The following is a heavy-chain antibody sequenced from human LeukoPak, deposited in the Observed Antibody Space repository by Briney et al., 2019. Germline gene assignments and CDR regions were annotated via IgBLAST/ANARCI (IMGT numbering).Heavy chain of an antibody. V-gene: IGHV1-69*13. CDR1: GGTFSSYA. CDR3: AKDLMGTHGYGMDV. Sequence: SVKVSCKASGGTFSSYAISWVRQAPGQGLEWMGGIIPIFGTANYAQKFQGRVTITADESTSTAYMELSSLRSEDTALYYCAKDLMGTHGYGMDVWGQGTTVTVSS. J-gene: IGHJ6*02. CDR2: IIPIFGTA. D-gene: IGHD1-1*01.